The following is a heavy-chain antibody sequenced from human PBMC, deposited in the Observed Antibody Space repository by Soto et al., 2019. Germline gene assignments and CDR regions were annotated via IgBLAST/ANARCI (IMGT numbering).Heavy chain of an antibody. J-gene: IGHJ6*02. V-gene: IGHV6-1*01. CDR2: TYYRSKWYN. D-gene: IGHD2-2*03. CDR1: GDSVSSNSAA. CDR3: ARDGYCISTTCYFLTDV. Sequence: PSQTLSLTCAISGDSVSSNSAAWNWIRQSPSRGLEWLGRTYYRSKWYNDYAVSVKSRITINPDTSKNQFSLQLNSVTPEDTAVYYCARDGYCISTTCYFLTDVWGQGTSVTVSS.